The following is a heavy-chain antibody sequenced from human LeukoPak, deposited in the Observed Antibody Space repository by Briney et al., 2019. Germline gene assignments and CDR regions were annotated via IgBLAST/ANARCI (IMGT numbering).Heavy chain of an antibody. Sequence: ASVKVSCKASGYTFTSYGISWVRQAPGQGLEWMGWIIAYNGNTNYAQKPQGRVTMTTDTSTSTAYMELRSLRSEDTAVYYCARAGIAAAGLDYYYYMDVWGKGTTVTVSS. CDR3: ARAGIAAAGLDYYYYMDV. J-gene: IGHJ6*03. D-gene: IGHD6-13*01. CDR1: GYTFTSYG. V-gene: IGHV1-18*01. CDR2: IIAYNGNT.